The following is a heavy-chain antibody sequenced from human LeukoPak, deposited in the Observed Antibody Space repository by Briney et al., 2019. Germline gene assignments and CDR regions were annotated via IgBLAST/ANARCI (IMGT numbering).Heavy chain of an antibody. J-gene: IGHJ5*02. CDR2: INPNSGGT. Sequence: ASVKVSCKASGYTFTGYYMHWVRQAPGQGLEWMGRINPNSGGTNYAQKFQGRVTMTRDTSISTAYMELSRLRSDDTAVYYCARDINALEYSPPWGQGTLVTVSS. CDR1: GYTFTGYY. D-gene: IGHD6-6*01. CDR3: ARDINALEYSPP. V-gene: IGHV1-2*06.